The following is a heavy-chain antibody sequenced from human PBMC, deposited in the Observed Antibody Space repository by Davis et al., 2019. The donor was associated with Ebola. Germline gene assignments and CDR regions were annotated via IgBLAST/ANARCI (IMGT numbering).Heavy chain of an antibody. CDR1: GFTFSSYA. Sequence: GGSLRLSCAASGFTFSSYAMSWVRQAPGKGLEWVSAISGSGGSTYYADSVKGRFTISRDNSKNTLYLQMNSLRAEDTAVYYCAKEARTLYYYYYGMDVWGQGTTVTVSS. CDR3: AKEARTLYYYYYGMDV. J-gene: IGHJ6*02. CDR2: ISGSGGST. V-gene: IGHV3-23*01.